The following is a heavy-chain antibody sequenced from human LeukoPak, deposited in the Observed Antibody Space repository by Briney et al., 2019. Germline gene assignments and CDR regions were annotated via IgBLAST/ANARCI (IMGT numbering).Heavy chain of an antibody. V-gene: IGHV1-69*04. CDR3: ARRLEQQLVPMNYYYGMDV. D-gene: IGHD6-13*01. CDR1: GGTFSSYA. J-gene: IGHJ6*02. Sequence: ASVKVSCKASGGTFSSYAISWVRQAPGQGLEWMGRIIPILGIANYAQKFQGRVTITADKSTSTAYMELSSLRSEDTAVYYCARRLEQQLVPMNYYYGMDVWGQGTTVTVSS. CDR2: IIPILGIA.